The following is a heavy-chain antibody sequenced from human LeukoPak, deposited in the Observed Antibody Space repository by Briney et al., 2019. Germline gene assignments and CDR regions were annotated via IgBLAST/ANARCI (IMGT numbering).Heavy chain of an antibody. CDR2: ISYDGSNK. J-gene: IGHJ4*02. CDR1: GFTFRSYG. V-gene: IGHV3-30*18. Sequence: GGSLRLPCAASGFTFRSYGMQWVRQAPGKGLEWVAVISYDGSNKFHADSVKGRFTISRDNSKNTVYLQMNSLRAEDTAVYYCAKHSEGHKRIQLWIDYWGQGTLVTVSS. CDR3: AKHSEGHKRIQLWIDY. D-gene: IGHD5-18*01.